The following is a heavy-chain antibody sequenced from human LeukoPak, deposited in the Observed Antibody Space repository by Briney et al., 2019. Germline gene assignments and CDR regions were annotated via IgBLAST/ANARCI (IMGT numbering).Heavy chain of an antibody. CDR3: ARAGRELLYFDWLVDY. J-gene: IGHJ4*02. V-gene: IGHV1-46*01. Sequence: GASVKVSCKASGDTFTYHYIHLVRQAPGQGLEWMGIINPSNGDTNYAQKFQGRVTMTRDTSTSTVYMELSSLRSEDTAVYYCARAGRELLYFDWLVDYWGQGTLVTVSS. CDR2: INPSNGDT. CDR1: GDTFTYHY. D-gene: IGHD3-9*01.